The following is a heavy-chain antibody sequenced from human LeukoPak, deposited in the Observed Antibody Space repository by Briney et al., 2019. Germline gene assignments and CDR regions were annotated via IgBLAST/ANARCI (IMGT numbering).Heavy chain of an antibody. J-gene: IGHJ4*02. V-gene: IGHV1-46*01. CDR1: GYTFTSYY. CDR3: ARDGGISSSWYGWHY. Sequence: ASVKVSCKASGYTFTSYYMHWVRQAPGQGLEWMGIINPSGGSTSYAQKFQGRVTMTRDTSTSTVYMELSSLRSEDTTVYYCARDGGISSSWYGWHYWGQGTLVTVSS. CDR2: INPSGGST. D-gene: IGHD6-13*01.